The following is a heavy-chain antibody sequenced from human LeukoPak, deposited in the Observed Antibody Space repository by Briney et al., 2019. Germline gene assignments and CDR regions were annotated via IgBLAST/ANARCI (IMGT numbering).Heavy chain of an antibody. Sequence: GASVKVSCKASGYTFTNYYIHWVRPAPGQGLEWMGLIIPSGGSTSYAQKLQGRVTMTRDMSTSTVYMELSSLRSEDTAVYYCARDSVNWNYDYWGQGTLVTVSS. CDR3: ARDSVNWNYDY. V-gene: IGHV1-46*04. D-gene: IGHD1-7*01. CDR2: IIPSGGST. CDR1: GYTFTNYY. J-gene: IGHJ4*02.